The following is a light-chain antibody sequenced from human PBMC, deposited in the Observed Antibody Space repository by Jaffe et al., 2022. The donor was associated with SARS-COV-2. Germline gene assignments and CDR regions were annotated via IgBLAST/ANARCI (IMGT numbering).Light chain of an antibody. CDR3: QHYSSSSWT. V-gene: IGKV1-5*03. CDR2: RAS. CDR1: QSISNW. Sequence: DIQMTQSPSTLSASVGDTVTITCRASQSISNWLAWYQQKPGKAPKLLIYRASGLETGVPSRFSGSGSGTEFTLTITSLQPDDFASYYCQHYSSSSWTFGQGTKVEIK. J-gene: IGKJ1*01.